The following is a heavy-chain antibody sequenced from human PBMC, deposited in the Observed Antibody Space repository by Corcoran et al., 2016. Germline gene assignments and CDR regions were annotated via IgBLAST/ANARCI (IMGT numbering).Heavy chain of an antibody. CDR3: ARGLATGTYYCDY. CDR1: GGSFSGYY. CDR2: INHSGST. Sequence: QVQLQQWGAGLLKPSETLSLTCAVYGGSFSGYYWSWIRQPPGKGLEWIGEINHSGSTNYNPSLKSRVTISVDTFKNQFSLKLSSVTAADTAVYYCARGLATGTYYCDYWGQGTLVTVAS. D-gene: IGHD4-17*01. J-gene: IGHJ4*02. V-gene: IGHV4-34*01.